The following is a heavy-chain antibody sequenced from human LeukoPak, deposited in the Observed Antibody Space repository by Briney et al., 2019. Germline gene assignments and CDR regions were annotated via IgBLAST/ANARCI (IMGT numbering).Heavy chain of an antibody. CDR2: IYTSGST. D-gene: IGHD6-6*01. J-gene: IGHJ6*03. CDR1: GGSISSYY. CDR3: ARLKQEQLVRGYYYYYMDV. V-gene: IGHV4-4*07. Sequence: SETLSLTCTVSGGSISSYYWSWIRQPAGKGLEWIGRIYTSGSTNYNPSLKSRVTMSVDTSKNQFSLKLSSVTAADTAVYYCARLKQEQLVRGYYYYYMDVWGKGTTVTVSS.